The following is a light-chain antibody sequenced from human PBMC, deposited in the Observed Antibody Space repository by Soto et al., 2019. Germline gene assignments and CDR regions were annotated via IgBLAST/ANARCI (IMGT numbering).Light chain of an antibody. CDR3: QQRSNWPIT. Sequence: EIVLTQSPATLSLSPGERATLSCRTSQSVSKYFAWYQQKPGRALRLLIYDASSRATGIPARFIGSGSGTDFTLTISSLEPEDFAIYYCQQRSNWPITFGQGTRLEIK. V-gene: IGKV3-11*01. CDR2: DAS. J-gene: IGKJ5*01. CDR1: QSVSKY.